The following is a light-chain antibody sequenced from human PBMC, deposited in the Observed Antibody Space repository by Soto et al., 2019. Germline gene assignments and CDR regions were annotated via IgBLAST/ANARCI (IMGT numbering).Light chain of an antibody. CDR1: QSLLPSDGKIY. Sequence: DIVLTQTPLSLSVTPGQPASISCRSSQSLLPSDGKIYLCWYLQKAGQPPQVLTSEVSNRFSGVRERFSGSGSGTDFTLRISRMEAEDVGVYYCLQSIQLPWTFGQGTKV. V-gene: IGKV2D-29*01. J-gene: IGKJ1*01. CDR3: LQSIQLPWT. CDR2: EVS.